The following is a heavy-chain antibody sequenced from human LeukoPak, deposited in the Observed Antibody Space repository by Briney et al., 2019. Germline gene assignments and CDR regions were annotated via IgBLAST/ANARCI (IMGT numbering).Heavy chain of an antibody. CDR1: GGSISSSGYY. D-gene: IGHD6-13*01. CDR2: IYYSGST. J-gene: IGHJ2*01. Sequence: PSETLSLTCTVSGGSISSSGYYWGWIRQPPGKGLEYIGSIYYSGSTYYNPSLKSRVTISVDTSKNQFSLRLTSVTAADTAVYYCASAEVAAGAFWYFDLWGRGTLVTVSS. CDR3: ASAEVAAGAFWYFDL. V-gene: IGHV4-39*01.